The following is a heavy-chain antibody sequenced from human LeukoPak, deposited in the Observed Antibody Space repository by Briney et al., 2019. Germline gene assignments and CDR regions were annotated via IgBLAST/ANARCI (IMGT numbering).Heavy chain of an antibody. CDR3: ARRGYYDYSGNYGRYFDY. D-gene: IGHD3-22*01. CDR1: GYAFTSYW. V-gene: IGHV5-51*01. CDR2: INPGDSDT. J-gene: IGHJ4*02. Sequence: GGSLKISCKGSGYAFTSYWIGWVRQMPGKGLEWMGIINPGDSDTRYSPPFQGQVTMSADKSISTAYLQWSSLESSDTAIYYCARRGYYDYSGNYGRYFDYWGQGTLVTVSS.